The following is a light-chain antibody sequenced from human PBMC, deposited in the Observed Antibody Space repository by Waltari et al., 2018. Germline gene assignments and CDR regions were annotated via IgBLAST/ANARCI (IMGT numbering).Light chain of an antibody. CDR1: SSDVGGYNY. V-gene: IGLV2-14*03. CDR3: SSYTTSDTLEV. CDR2: DVS. Sequence: QSALTQPASVSGSPGQSITISCTGTSSDVGGYNYVSWYQQHPGKAPKLIIYDVSNRPSGVSNRFSGYKSGNTASLTISGLQAEDEADYYCSSYTTSDTLEVFGGGTKLTVL. J-gene: IGLJ3*02.